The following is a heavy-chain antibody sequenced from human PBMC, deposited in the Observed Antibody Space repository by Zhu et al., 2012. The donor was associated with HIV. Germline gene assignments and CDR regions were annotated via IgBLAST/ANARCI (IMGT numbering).Heavy chain of an antibody. CDR2: IYPSGST. CDR1: GGSISGYY. V-gene: IGHV4-4*07. CDR3: ARVSEGVTTRNYYFDY. D-gene: IGHD1-7*01. Sequence: QVQLQESGPGLVKPSETLSLTCSVSGGSISGYYWSWIRQPAGRGLVWIGRIYPSGSTKYNPSLKSRVTMSVDTSKNQFSLNLTSVTAADTAVYYCARVSEGVTTRNYYFDYWGQGNLVTVS. J-gene: IGHJ4*02.